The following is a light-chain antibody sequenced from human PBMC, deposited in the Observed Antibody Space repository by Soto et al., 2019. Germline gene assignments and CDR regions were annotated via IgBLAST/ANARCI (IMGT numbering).Light chain of an antibody. V-gene: IGLV2-14*01. Sequence: QSVLTQPASVSGSPGQSITISCAGTGGDIGAYNYVSWYQQHPGKAPKLMIYEVIRRPSGISNRFSGYKSGNTASLTISTLQAEDEADYYCSSYTTSSTVVFGGGTKVTVL. CDR3: SSYTTSSTVV. CDR1: GGDIGAYNY. J-gene: IGLJ3*02. CDR2: EVI.